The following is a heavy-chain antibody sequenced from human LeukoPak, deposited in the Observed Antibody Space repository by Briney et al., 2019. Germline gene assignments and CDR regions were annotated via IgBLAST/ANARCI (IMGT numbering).Heavy chain of an antibody. J-gene: IGHJ6*03. V-gene: IGHV3-49*04. CDR2: IRSKAYGGTT. CDR1: GFTFGDYV. D-gene: IGHD3-9*01. Sequence: GGSLRLSCTASGFTFGDYVMSWVRQAPGKGLEWVGFIRSKAYGGTTKNAASVKGRFTISRDNAKNSLYLQMNSLRAEDTAVYYCARDSPHVLRYFDWSYYYYMDVWGKGTTVTISS. CDR3: ARDSPHVLRYFDWSYYYYMDV.